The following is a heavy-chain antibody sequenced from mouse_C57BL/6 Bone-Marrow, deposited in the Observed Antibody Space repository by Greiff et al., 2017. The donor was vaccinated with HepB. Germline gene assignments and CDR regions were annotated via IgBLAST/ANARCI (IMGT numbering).Heavy chain of an antibody. J-gene: IGHJ1*03. Sequence: EVQVVESGPELVKPGASVKIPCKASGYTFTDYNMDWVKQSHGKSLEWIGDINPNNGGTIYNQKFKGKATLTVDKSSSTAYIELRSLTSEDTAVYYCARRDYRYFYVWGTGTTVTVSS. V-gene: IGHV1-18*01. D-gene: IGHD1-1*02. CDR2: INPNNGGT. CDR3: ARRDYRYFYV. CDR1: GYTFTDYN.